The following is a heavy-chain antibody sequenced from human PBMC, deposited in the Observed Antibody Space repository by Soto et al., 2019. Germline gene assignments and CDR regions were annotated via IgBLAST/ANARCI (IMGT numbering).Heavy chain of an antibody. V-gene: IGHV3-53*01. D-gene: IGHD3-22*01. CDR1: GFTFRSDD. J-gene: IGHJ3*01. CDR2: IYSGGST. CDR3: ATRPLLPGAP. Sequence: EVQLVESGGCLIQPGGSLRLSCAASGFTFRSDDMNWVRQAPGKGLEWVSLIYSGGSTYYADSVKGRFTISRDNSKNTLYLQMSSLRAEDTAVYDCATRPLLPGAPWGQGTMVTVSS.